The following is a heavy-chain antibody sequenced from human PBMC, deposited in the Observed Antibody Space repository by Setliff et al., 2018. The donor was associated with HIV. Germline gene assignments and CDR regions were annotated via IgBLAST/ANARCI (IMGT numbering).Heavy chain of an antibody. D-gene: IGHD6-13*01. V-gene: IGHV1-3*01. Sequence: GASVKVSCKASGYTFTSYAMHWVRQAPGQRLEWMGWINAGNGNTKYSQKFQGRVTITRDTSASTAYMELSSLRSEDTAVYYCARDVERYSSHSGSGPWGQGTLVTSPQ. CDR3: ARDVERYSSHSGSGP. J-gene: IGHJ1*01. CDR2: INAGNGNT. CDR1: GYTFTSYA.